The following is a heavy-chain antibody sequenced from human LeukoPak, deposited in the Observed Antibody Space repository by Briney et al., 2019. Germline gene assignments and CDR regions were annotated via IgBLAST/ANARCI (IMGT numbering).Heavy chain of an antibody. CDR2: IIPIFGTA. D-gene: IGHD3-10*01. V-gene: IGHV1-69*06. CDR1: GGSFSSYA. J-gene: IGHJ6*04. CDR3: ASGVVVRGVISYYGMDV. Sequence: SVKVSCKACGGSFSSYAISWVRQAPGQGLEWMGGIIPIFGTANYAQKFQGRVTITADKSTSTAYMELSSLRSEDTAVYYCASGVVVRGVISYYGMDVWGKGTTVTVSS.